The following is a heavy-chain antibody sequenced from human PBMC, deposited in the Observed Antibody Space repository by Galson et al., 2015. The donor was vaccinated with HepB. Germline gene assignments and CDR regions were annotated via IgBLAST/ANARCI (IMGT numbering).Heavy chain of an antibody. CDR2: INAGNGNT. V-gene: IGHV1-3*01. J-gene: IGHJ5*02. CDR3: AREQILTGYYYWFDP. CDR1: GYTFTSYA. Sequence: SVKVSCKASGYTFTSYAIHWVRQAPGQRLEWMGWINAGNGNTKYSQKFQGRVTFTRDTSASTVYMELSSLRSEDTAVYYCAREQILTGYYYWFDPWGQGTLVTVSS. D-gene: IGHD3-9*01.